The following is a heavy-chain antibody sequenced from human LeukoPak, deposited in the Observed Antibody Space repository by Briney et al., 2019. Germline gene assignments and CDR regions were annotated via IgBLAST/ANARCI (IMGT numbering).Heavy chain of an antibody. V-gene: IGHV1-69*04. D-gene: IGHD2-21*02. CDR3: ARGALRCGGDCYFGSL. CDR2: IIPILGIA. Sequence: SVKVSCKASGGTFSSYAISWVRQAPGQGLEWMGRIIPILGIANYAQKFQGRVTITADKSTSTAYMELSSLRSEDTAVYYCARGALRCGGDCYFGSLWGQGTLVTVSS. J-gene: IGHJ4*02. CDR1: GGTFSSYA.